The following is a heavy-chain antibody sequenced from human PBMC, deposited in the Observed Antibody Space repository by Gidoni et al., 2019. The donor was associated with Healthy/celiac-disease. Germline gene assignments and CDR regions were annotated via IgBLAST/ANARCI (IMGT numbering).Heavy chain of an antibody. J-gene: IGHJ4*02. D-gene: IGHD2-2*01. CDR2: ISGSGGST. V-gene: IGHV3-23*01. CDR3: AKDPIHRNAWEIVVVPAAPPDY. CDR1: GFTFSSYA. Sequence: EVQLLESGGGLVQPGGSLRLSCAASGFTFSSYAMSWVRQAPGKGLEWVSAISGSGGSTYYADSVKGRFTISRDNSKNTLYLQMNSLRAEDTAVYYCAKDPIHRNAWEIVVVPAAPPDYWGQGTLVTVSS.